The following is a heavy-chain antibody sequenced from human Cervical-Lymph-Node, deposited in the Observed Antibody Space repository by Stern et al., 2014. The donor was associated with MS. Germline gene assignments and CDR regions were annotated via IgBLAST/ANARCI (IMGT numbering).Heavy chain of an antibody. Sequence: EVQLEESGGGLVKPGGSLRLSCAASGFTFSSYSMNWVRQAPGKGLEWVSSISSSSSYIYYADSVKGRFTISRDNAKNSLYLQMNSLRAEDTAVYYCARDSGYPPAYFDYWGQGTLVTVSS. CDR3: ARDSGYPPAYFDY. J-gene: IGHJ4*02. CDR2: ISSSSSYI. D-gene: IGHD3-22*01. V-gene: IGHV3-21*01. CDR1: GFTFSSYS.